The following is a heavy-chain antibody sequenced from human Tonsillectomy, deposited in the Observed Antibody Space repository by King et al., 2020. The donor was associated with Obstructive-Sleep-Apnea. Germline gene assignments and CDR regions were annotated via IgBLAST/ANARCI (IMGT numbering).Heavy chain of an antibody. CDR1: GFIFRNHP. CDR2: ISSDGSNR. CDR3: ARVSSGDYPLFHALDV. Sequence: VQLVESGGGVVQPGRSLRLSCAASGFIFRNHPIHWVRQAPGKGLEWVSVISSDGSNRYYADSVKGRLTISRDNCKSLLYLQMNSLRTEDSAVYYCARVSSGDYPLFHALDVWGQGTTVTVSS. J-gene: IGHJ6*02. D-gene: IGHD4-17*01. V-gene: IGHV3-30*04.